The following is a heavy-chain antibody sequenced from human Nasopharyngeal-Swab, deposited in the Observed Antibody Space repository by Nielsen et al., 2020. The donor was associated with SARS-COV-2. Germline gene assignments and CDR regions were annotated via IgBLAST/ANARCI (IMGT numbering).Heavy chain of an antibody. Sequence: SLNISCAASGFTFSRHWMHWVRQAPGKGLVLVSRTHSDGSSTSYADSEKGRFIIPRDNAKTTLYLQMTSLRADHTAVYYCTRGAVTMSDTLDIWGQGTMVTVSS. D-gene: IGHD3-22*01. CDR1: GFTFSRHW. CDR3: TRGAVTMSDTLDI. CDR2: THSDGSST. V-gene: IGHV3-74*01. J-gene: IGHJ3*02.